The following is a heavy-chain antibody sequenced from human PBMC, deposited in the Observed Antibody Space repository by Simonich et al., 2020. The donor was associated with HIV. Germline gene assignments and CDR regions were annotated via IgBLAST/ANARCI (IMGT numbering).Heavy chain of an antibody. CDR1: GGSFSGYY. CDR3: ARRHPTTVTTPYFDY. CDR2: INHSGST. J-gene: IGHJ4*02. V-gene: IGHV4-34*01. Sequence: QVQLQQWGAGLLKPSETLSLTCAVYGGSFSGYYWSWIRQPPGKGLEWMGEINHSGSTTYNPSLKSRVTISVDTSKNQFSLKLSSVTAADTAVYYCARRHPTTVTTPYFDYWGQGTLVTVSS. D-gene: IGHD4-17*01.